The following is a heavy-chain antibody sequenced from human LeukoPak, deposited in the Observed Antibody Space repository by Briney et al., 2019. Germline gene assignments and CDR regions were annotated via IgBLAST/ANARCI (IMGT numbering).Heavy chain of an antibody. CDR3: GKPAKYWLVRGDGVDV. CDR2: IDAGGGDT. Sequence: GGSLRLSCAASGFSFSTYAMTWVRQAPGKGLEWVASIDAGGGDTYHSDSVKGRFTISRDNSMNTLYLQMNSLRADDTAVYYCGKPAKYWLVRGDGVDVWGQGTTVTVSS. CDR1: GFSFSTYA. D-gene: IGHD6-19*01. J-gene: IGHJ6*02. V-gene: IGHV3-23*01.